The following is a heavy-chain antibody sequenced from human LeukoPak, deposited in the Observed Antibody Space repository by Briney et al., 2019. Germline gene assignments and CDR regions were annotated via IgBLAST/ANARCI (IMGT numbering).Heavy chain of an antibody. CDR3: AKTHYDSSGYYDY. D-gene: IGHD3-22*01. V-gene: IGHV3-9*01. Sequence: WXRHAPXXXXEWXSGISWNSGSIGYADSVKGRFTISRDNAKNSLYLQMNSLRAEDTALYYCAKTHYDSSGYYDYWGQGTLVTVSS. CDR2: ISWNSGSI. J-gene: IGHJ4*02.